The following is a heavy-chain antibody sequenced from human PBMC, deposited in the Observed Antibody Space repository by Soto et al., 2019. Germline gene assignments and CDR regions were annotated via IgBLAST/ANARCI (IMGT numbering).Heavy chain of an antibody. J-gene: IGHJ3*02. CDR3: ASRYFDWLYPRSAFDI. D-gene: IGHD3-9*01. Sequence: GGSLRLSCAASGFTFSSYAMSWVRQAPGKGLEWVSAISGSGGSTYYADSVKGRFTISRDNSKNTLYLQMNSLRAEDTAVYYCASRYFDWLYPRSAFDIWGQGTMVTVSS. CDR2: ISGSGGST. V-gene: IGHV3-23*01. CDR1: GFTFSSYA.